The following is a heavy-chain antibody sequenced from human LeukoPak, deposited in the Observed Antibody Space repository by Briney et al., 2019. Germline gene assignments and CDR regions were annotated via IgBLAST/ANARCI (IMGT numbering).Heavy chain of an antibody. V-gene: IGHV3-53*01. Sequence: GGSLRLSCAASGFTVSNKYMTWVRQAPGKGLEWVSLIYSDGRTYYADSVKGRCTISRDNSKNTLYLQMNSLRAEDTAVYYCARDSDYTYGITAFDYWGQGTLVTVSS. D-gene: IGHD5-18*01. CDR2: IYSDGRT. J-gene: IGHJ4*02. CDR1: GFTVSNKY. CDR3: ARDSDYTYGITAFDY.